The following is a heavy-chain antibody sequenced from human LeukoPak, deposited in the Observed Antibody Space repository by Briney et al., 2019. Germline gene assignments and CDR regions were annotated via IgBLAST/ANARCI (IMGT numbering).Heavy chain of an antibody. D-gene: IGHD4-23*01. V-gene: IGHV4-59*01. J-gene: IGHJ3*01. CDR1: GGSISSYY. CDR2: VSYSGST. Sequence: PSETPSLTCTVTGGSISSYYWSWIRQPPGKGLEWLGYVSYSGSTNYDPSLKSRVTISIDTSKNHFSLKLSSVTAADTAVYFCARNYGGYAFHLWGQGTVVTVSS. CDR3: ARNYGGYAFHL.